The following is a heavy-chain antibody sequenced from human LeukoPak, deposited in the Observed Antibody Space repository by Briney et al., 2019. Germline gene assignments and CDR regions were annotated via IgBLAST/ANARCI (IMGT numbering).Heavy chain of an antibody. CDR2: IYTSGST. Sequence: PSQTLSLTCTVSGGSISSGSYYWSWIRQPGGKGLEWIGRIYTSGSTNYNPSLKSRVTISVDTSKNQFSLKLSSVTAADTAVYYCAKDPWAYCTNGVCSAYWGQGTLVTVSS. J-gene: IGHJ4*02. CDR1: GGSISSGSYY. CDR3: AKDPWAYCTNGVCSAY. D-gene: IGHD2-8*01. V-gene: IGHV4-61*02.